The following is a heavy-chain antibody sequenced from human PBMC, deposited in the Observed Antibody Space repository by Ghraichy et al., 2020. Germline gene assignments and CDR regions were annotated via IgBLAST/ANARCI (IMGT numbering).Heavy chain of an antibody. V-gene: IGHV3-48*02. CDR1: GFTFSSYS. CDR3: ARGSPVVRFYYYAGMDV. CDR2: ITSSSRTT. Sequence: GGSLRLSCVGSGFTFSSYSMNWVRQSPGKGLEWVSYITSSSRTTFYADSVKGRFTISRDNAQNSLYLQMKSLRDEDTAVYYCARGSPVVRFYYYAGMDVWGQGTTVTVSS. D-gene: IGHD2-21*01. J-gene: IGHJ6*02.